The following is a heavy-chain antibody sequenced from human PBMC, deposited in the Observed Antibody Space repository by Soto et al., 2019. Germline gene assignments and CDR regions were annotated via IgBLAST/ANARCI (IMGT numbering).Heavy chain of an antibody. J-gene: IGHJ4*02. CDR3: AKDTSTGPAVD. Sequence: ASMRLSCAAAYITFGYYIMNLGRQAPGKGLEWVATISYDGSDTYYAEYVEGRVTISRDNSKNTLCLQMNGLRGEDTAVYYCAKDTSTGPAVDGGQGTFVSV. V-gene: IGHV3-23*01. CDR1: YITFGYYI. CDR2: ISYDGSDT. D-gene: IGHD3-9*01.